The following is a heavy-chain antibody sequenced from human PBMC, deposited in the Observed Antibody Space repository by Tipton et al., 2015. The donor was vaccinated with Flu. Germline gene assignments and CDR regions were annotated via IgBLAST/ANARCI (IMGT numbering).Heavy chain of an antibody. CDR3: ARGAPRRIAVAGPYYFDY. J-gene: IGHJ4*02. V-gene: IGHV4-59*01. D-gene: IGHD6-19*01. Sequence: LRLSCTVSGGSISSYYWSWIRQPPGKGLEWIGYIYYSGSTSYNPSLKSRVTISVDTSKNQFSLKLSSVTAADTAVYYCARGAPRRIAVAGPYYFDYWGQGTLVTVSS. CDR1: GGSISSYY. CDR2: IYYSGST.